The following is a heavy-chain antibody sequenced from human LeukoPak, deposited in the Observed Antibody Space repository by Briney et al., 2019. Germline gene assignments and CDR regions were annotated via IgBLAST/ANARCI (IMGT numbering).Heavy chain of an antibody. J-gene: IGHJ6*03. CDR1: GGSISSYC. CDR2: IYYSGST. Sequence: SETLSLTCTVSGGSISSYCWSWIRQPPGKGLEWIGYIYYSGSTNYNPSLKSRVTISVDTSKNQFSLKLSSVTAADTAVYYCARGSGIAVAVTYYYYYMDVWGKGTTVTVSS. CDR3: ARGSGIAVAVTYYYYYMDV. V-gene: IGHV4-59*01. D-gene: IGHD6-19*01.